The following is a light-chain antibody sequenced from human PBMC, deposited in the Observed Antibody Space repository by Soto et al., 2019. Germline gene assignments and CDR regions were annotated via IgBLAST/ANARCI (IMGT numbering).Light chain of an antibody. CDR1: QSINSR. J-gene: IGKJ5*01. CDR3: QQYNSYPFT. CDR2: DVS. Sequence: DIQMTQSPSTLSASAGDRVTITCRASQSINSRLAWYQQKPGKAPKLLIYDVSNLESGVPSRFSGSGSGTEFTLTISSLQPDDFATYYCQQYNSYPFTFGQGTRLEIK. V-gene: IGKV1-5*01.